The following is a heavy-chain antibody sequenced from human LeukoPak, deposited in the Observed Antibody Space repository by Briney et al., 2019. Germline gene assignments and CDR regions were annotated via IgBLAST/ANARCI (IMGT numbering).Heavy chain of an antibody. V-gene: IGHV4-34*01. CDR2: INHSGST. J-gene: IGHJ4*02. D-gene: IGHD4-23*01. Sequence: SETLSLTCAVYGGSFRGYYWSWIRQPPGKGLEWIGEINHSGSTNYNPSLKSRVTISVDTSKNQFSLKLSSVTAADTAVYYCARGPNYGGNSKDLDYWGQGTLVTVSS. CDR3: ARGPNYGGNSKDLDY. CDR1: GGSFRGYY.